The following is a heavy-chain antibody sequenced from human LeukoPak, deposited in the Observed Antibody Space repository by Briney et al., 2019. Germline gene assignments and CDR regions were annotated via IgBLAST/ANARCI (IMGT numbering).Heavy chain of an antibody. J-gene: IGHJ6*04. CDR2: INHSGST. CDR3: ARSPEGV. CDR1: GGSFSGYY. Sequence: KTSETLSLTCAVYGGSFSGYYWSWIRQPPGKGLEWIGEINHSGSTNYNPSLKSRVTISVDTSKNQFSLKLSSVTAADTAVYYCARSPEGVWGKGTTVTVSS. V-gene: IGHV4-34*01.